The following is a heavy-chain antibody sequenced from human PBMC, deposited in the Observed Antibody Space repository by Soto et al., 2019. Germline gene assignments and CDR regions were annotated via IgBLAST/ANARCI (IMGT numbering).Heavy chain of an antibody. D-gene: IGHD1-26*01. Sequence: QVQLVQSGAEVKKPGASVKVSCKASGYTFTSYGISWVRQAPGQGLEWMGWISDYNGNTKYAEKLQGRVAMTTDTATSKAYMELRSLTSNDTAVYYWPRDLGGSNDAPVDYWGQGTLVTVSS. CDR1: GYTFTSYG. CDR2: ISDYNGNT. V-gene: IGHV1-18*01. CDR3: PRDLGGSNDAPVDY. J-gene: IGHJ4*02.